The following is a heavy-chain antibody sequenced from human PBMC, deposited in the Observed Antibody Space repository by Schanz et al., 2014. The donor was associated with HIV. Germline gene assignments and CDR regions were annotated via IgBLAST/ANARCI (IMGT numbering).Heavy chain of an antibody. D-gene: IGHD3-3*01. CDR2: INSDGSST. J-gene: IGHJ6*02. CDR3: ARDGGDYDFWSGLVYGMDV. CDR1: GFTFSIYG. Sequence: EVQLVESGGGLVQPGGTLRLSCAASGFTFSIYGMHWVRQAPGKGLEWVSRINSDGSSTNYADSVKGRFTISRDNAKNTLYLQMNSLRAEDTAVYYCARDGGDYDFWSGLVYGMDVWGRGTTVTVSS. V-gene: IGHV3-74*01.